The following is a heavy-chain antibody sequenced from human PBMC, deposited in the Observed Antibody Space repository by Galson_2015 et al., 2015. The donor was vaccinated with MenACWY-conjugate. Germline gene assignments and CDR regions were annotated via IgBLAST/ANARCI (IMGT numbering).Heavy chain of an antibody. D-gene: IGHD2-15*01. CDR3: TRVQEGTSGSFDI. Sequence: RIRGDGSAITYADSVKGRFIISRDNAKNTMFLQMNSLRVEDTGVYYCTRVQEGTSGSFDIWGLGALVTVSS. J-gene: IGHJ4*02. CDR2: IRGDGSAI. V-gene: IGHV3-74*01.